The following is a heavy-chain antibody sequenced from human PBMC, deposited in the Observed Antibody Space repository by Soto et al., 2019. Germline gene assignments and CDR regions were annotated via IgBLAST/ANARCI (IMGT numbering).Heavy chain of an antibody. Sequence: SETLSLTCTVSGGTISSWYWSWIRQPPGKGLEWIGYMYNTGSTNYNPSFKSRVTISVDTSKNQFSLKLSSVTAADTAVYYCARLATGEFLNFDYWGQGTLVTVSS. CDR1: GGTISSWY. J-gene: IGHJ4*02. CDR2: MYNTGST. V-gene: IGHV4-59*08. D-gene: IGHD3-10*01. CDR3: ARLATGEFLNFDY.